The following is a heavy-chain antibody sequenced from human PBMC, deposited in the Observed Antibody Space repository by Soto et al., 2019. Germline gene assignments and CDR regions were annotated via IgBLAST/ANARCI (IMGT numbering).Heavy chain of an antibody. V-gene: IGHV4-59*12. CDR2: IYYIGST. J-gene: IGHJ4*02. Sequence: KGLEWIWYIYYIGSTNYNPSLKRRVTISVDTSKNQFSLKLTSVTAAVMAVYYCERDKITGLFDYCGQGILVSVSS. D-gene: IGHD2-8*02. CDR3: ERDKITGLFDY.